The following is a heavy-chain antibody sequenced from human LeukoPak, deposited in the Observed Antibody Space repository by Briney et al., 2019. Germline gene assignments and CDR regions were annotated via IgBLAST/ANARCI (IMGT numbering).Heavy chain of an antibody. D-gene: IGHD3-10*01. CDR2: LYHSGSP. V-gene: IGHV4-38-2*02. CDR1: GYSISSGYS. J-gene: IGHJ5*02. Sequence: SETLSLTCTVSGYSISSGYSWGWIRQPPGKGLEWIGSLYHSGSPYYNPSLKSRVTISGDTSKNQFSLELSSVTAADTAVYYCARTVQPRPSGGFDPWGQGTLVTVSP. CDR3: ARTVQPRPSGGFDP.